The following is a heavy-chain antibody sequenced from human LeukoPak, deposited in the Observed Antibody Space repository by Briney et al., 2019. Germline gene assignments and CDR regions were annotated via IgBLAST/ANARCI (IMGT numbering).Heavy chain of an antibody. V-gene: IGHV5-51*01. J-gene: IGHJ4*02. CDR1: GYSINNYW. CDR3: ARQQWLVSDY. D-gene: IGHD6-19*01. Sequence: GESLKISCKGSGYSINNYWIGWVRQMPGKGLEWMGIIYPADSDIRYSPSFQGQVTISADKSISTAYLQWSSLKASDTAMYYCARQQWLVSDYWGQGTLVTVSS. CDR2: IYPADSDI.